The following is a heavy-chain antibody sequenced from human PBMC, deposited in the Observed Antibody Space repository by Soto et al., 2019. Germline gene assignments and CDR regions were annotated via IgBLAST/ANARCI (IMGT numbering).Heavy chain of an antibody. D-gene: IGHD5-18*01. CDR1: GFTFSDSA. Sequence: EVQLVESGGGLVQPGGSLKLSCAASGFTFSDSAMHWVRQASGKGLEWVGRIRNKVNSYATAYAASVKGRFTISRDDSMNTAYLQMNSLKTEDTAVYYCTRRRDWTALDPLDYWGQGTLVTVSS. J-gene: IGHJ4*02. CDR2: IRNKVNSYAT. V-gene: IGHV3-73*02. CDR3: TRRRDWTALDPLDY.